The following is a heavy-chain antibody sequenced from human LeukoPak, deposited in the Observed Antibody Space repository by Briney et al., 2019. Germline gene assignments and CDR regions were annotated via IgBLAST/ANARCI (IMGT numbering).Heavy chain of an antibody. CDR3: AKDRYGSGRPNYFDY. V-gene: IGHV3-23*01. Sequence: PGGSLRLSCAASGFTFSSYSMNWVRQAPGKGLEWVSAISGSGGSTYYADSVKGRFTISRDNSKNTLYLQMNSLRAEDTAVYYCAKDRYGSGRPNYFDYWGQGTLVTVSS. CDR1: GFTFSSYS. J-gene: IGHJ4*02. D-gene: IGHD3-10*01. CDR2: ISGSGGST.